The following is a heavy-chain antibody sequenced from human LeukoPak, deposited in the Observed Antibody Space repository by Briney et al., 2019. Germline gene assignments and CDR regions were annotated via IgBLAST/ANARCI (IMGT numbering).Heavy chain of an antibody. Sequence: ASVKVSCKASGYTFTSYYMHWVRQAPGQGLEWMGIINPSGGSTSYAQKFQGGVTMTRDMSTSTVYMELSSLRSEDTAVYYCARVHSDSSGYYKFDYWGQGTLVTVSS. V-gene: IGHV1-46*01. D-gene: IGHD3-22*01. J-gene: IGHJ4*02. CDR2: INPSGGST. CDR1: GYTFTSYY. CDR3: ARVHSDSSGYYKFDY.